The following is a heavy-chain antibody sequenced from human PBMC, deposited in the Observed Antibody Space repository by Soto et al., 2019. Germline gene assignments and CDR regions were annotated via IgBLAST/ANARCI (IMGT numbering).Heavy chain of an antibody. D-gene: IGHD3-22*01. J-gene: IGHJ6*02. CDR1: GYTFTDYY. CDR2: INPNTGAT. Sequence: GASVKVSCKASGYTFTDYYIHWVRQAPGQGLEWLGWINPNTGATKYAQKFQGRVTMTRDTSTTTAYMDLSRLRSDDTAVYFCARDWYYFDSSGYSKPVYYYYYGLDVWGQGTTVTVSS. V-gene: IGHV1-2*02. CDR3: ARDWYYFDSSGYSKPVYYYYYGLDV.